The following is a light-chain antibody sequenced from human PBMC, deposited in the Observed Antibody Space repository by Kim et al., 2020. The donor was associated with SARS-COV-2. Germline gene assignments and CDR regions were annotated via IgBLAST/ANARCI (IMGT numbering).Light chain of an antibody. V-gene: IGLV7-46*01. Sequence: PGVTVTLTCGSSTGAVTSAHFPYWFQRKPGQAPNTLIYGITERHSLTPARFSGSLLGDKAALTLSGAQPEDEADYYCLLFYSGVRVFGGGTQLTVL. CDR3: LLFYSGVRV. CDR2: GIT. J-gene: IGLJ3*02. CDR1: TGAVTSAHF.